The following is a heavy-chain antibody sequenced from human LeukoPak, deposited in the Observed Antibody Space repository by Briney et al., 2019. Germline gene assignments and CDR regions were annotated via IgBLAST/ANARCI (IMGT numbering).Heavy chain of an antibody. CDR2: FDPEDGET. J-gene: IGHJ4*02. CDR1: GYTLTELS. Sequence: AASVKVSCKVSGYTLTELSMHWVRQAPGKGLEWMGGFDPEDGETIYAQKFQGRVTMTEDTSTDTAYMELSSLRSEDTAVYYCATDLYCTNGVCYPRYDYWGQGTLVTVSS. D-gene: IGHD2-8*01. V-gene: IGHV1-24*01. CDR3: ATDLYCTNGVCYPRYDY.